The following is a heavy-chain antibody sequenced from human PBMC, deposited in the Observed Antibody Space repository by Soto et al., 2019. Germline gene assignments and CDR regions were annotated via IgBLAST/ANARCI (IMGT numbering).Heavy chain of an antibody. J-gene: IGHJ4*02. Sequence: TLPLTCTVSGGNIGGVGYRWSFISQNPGKGLEWIGYIHYSGSTYYNPSLKSRITTSLDTSKNQFSLKLSSVTAADTAVYYCARESLAYCGGDCYSSPFDYWGQGALVTVSS. V-gene: IGHV4-31*03. D-gene: IGHD2-21*02. CDR3: ARESLAYCGGDCYSSPFDY. CDR2: IHYSGST. CDR1: GGNIGGVGYR.